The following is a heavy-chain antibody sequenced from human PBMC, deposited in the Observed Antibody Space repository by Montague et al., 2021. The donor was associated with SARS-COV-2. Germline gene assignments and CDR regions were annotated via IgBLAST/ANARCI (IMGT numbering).Heavy chain of an antibody. J-gene: IGHJ4*02. CDR3: AREGYYDSSGYYLSY. V-gene: IGHV3-48*03. CDR2: ISRSGSSI. Sequence: SLRLSCAASEFTFSSYEMNWVRQAPGKGLEWVSYISRSGSSIYYADSVKGRFTISRDNAKNSLYLQMNSLRAEDTAVYYCAREGYYDSSGYYLSYWGQGTMVTVSS. D-gene: IGHD3-22*01. CDR1: EFTFSSYE.